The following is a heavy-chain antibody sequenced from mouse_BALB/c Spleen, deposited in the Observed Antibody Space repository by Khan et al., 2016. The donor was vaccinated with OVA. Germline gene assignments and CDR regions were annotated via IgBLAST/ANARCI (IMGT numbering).Heavy chain of an antibody. CDR2: INPSTGYT. CDR1: GYTFTSYW. CDR3: AKQGSRCAVFTY. Sequence: QVQLQQSGAELAKPGASVKMSCKASGYTFTSYWMHWVKQRPGQGLEWIGYINPSTGYTDYNQRFKDKATLTADKSSSTAYMQLSSLTSEDSAVYYCAKQGSRCAVFTYWGQGTLVTVSA. V-gene: IGHV1-7*01. D-gene: IGHD1-1*01. J-gene: IGHJ3*01.